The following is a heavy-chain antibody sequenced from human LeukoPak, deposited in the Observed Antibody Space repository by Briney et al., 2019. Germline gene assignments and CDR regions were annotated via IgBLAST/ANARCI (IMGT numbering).Heavy chain of an antibody. V-gene: IGHV5-51*01. Sequence: GESLKISCTTSGYSFTTYWIGWVRQMPGKGLEWMGIIYPGDSDTRYSPSFQGQVTISADKSISTAYLQWGSLKASDTAMYYCARYGYDFWSGTADYWGQGTLVTVSS. J-gene: IGHJ4*02. CDR2: IYPGDSDT. CDR3: ARYGYDFWSGTADY. D-gene: IGHD3-3*01. CDR1: GYSFTTYW.